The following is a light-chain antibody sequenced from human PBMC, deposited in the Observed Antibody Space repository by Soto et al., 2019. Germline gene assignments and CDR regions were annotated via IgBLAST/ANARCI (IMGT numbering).Light chain of an antibody. CDR1: QSVSSN. Sequence: EIVMTQSPATLSVSPGERATLSCRASQSVSSNLAWYQQKPGQAPRLLIYGASTRATGIPARFSGSGSGTEFTLTISSLQSEDFAVYYCQQYNNWPWRYTFGQGTKLEIK. CDR3: QQYNNWPWRYT. J-gene: IGKJ2*01. CDR2: GAS. V-gene: IGKV3-15*01.